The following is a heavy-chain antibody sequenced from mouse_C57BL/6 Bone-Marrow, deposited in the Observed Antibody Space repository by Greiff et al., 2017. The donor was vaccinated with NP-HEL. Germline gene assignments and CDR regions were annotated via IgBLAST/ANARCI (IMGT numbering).Heavy chain of an antibody. CDR3: ARDKYDYAVRYFDY. Sequence: QVQLQQPGAELVKPGASVKLSCKASGYTFTSYWMQWVKQRPGQGLEWIGEIDPSDSYTNYNQKFKGKATLTVDTSSSTAYMQLSSLTSEDSAVYYCARDKYDYAVRYFDYWGQGTTLTVSS. J-gene: IGHJ2*01. D-gene: IGHD2-4*01. CDR2: IDPSDSYT. V-gene: IGHV1-50*01. CDR1: GYTFTSYW.